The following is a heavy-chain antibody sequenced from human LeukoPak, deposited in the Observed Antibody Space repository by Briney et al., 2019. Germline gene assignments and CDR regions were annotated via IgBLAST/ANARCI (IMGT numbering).Heavy chain of an antibody. D-gene: IGHD5-18*01. CDR3: ARSWDTAMAPFDY. CDR2: IIPILGIA. V-gene: IGHV1-69*04. Sequence: SVKVSCKASGGTFSSYAISWVRQAPGQGLEWMGRIIPILGIANYAQKFQGGVTITADESTSTAYMELSSLRSEDTAVYYCARSWDTAMAPFDYWGQGTLVTVSS. J-gene: IGHJ4*02. CDR1: GGTFSSYA.